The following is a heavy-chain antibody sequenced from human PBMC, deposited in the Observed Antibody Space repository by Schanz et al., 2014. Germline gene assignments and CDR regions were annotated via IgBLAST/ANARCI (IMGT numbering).Heavy chain of an antibody. CDR2: ISSSGSYI. CDR3: ARPRFDYGEVDY. J-gene: IGHJ4*02. D-gene: IGHD4-17*01. Sequence: EQLVESGGGLVKPGGSLRLSCAASGFAFSSYSMNWVRQAPGKGLEWVSSISSSGSYIHYADSVKGRFTISRDRFQNTLYLRMSSLRAEDTAVYYCARPRFDYGEVDYWGQGTLVTVSS. V-gene: IGHV3-21*01. CDR1: GFAFSSYS.